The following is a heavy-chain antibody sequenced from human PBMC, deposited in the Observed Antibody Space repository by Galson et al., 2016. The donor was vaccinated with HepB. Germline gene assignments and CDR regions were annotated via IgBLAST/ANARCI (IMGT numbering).Heavy chain of an antibody. J-gene: IGHJ3*02. D-gene: IGHD3-9*01. V-gene: IGHV3-74*03. Sequence: SLRLSCAASGFTLSNYWMHWVRQVPGKGLVWVSGNSSDGSDTTYADSVKGRFTISRDNARNTLSLQMNNVRAEDTAVYFCARALRYDTLSGHFPAFDIWGQGTMVTVSS. CDR3: ARALRYDTLSGHFPAFDI. CDR2: NSSDGSDT. CDR1: GFTLSNYW.